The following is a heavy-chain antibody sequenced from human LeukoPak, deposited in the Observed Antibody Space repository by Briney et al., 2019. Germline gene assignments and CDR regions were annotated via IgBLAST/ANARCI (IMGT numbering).Heavy chain of an antibody. J-gene: IGHJ4*02. CDR2: ISAYNGNT. CDR1: GYTFTGYY. V-gene: IGHV1-18*04. Sequence: ASVKVSCKASGYTFTGYYMHWVRQAPGQGLEWMGWISAYNGNTNYAQKLQGRVTMTTDTSTSTAYMELRSLRSDDTAVYYCARTFKTTVTTRRPNFDYWGQGTLVTVSS. CDR3: ARTFKTTVTTRRPNFDY. D-gene: IGHD4-17*01.